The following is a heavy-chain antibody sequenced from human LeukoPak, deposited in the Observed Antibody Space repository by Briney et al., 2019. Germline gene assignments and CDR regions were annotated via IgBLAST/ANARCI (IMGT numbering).Heavy chain of an antibody. CDR1: GFTFSSYW. CDR3: AREVRVAGTHRFDP. CDR2: IKQDGSEK. J-gene: IGHJ5*02. Sequence: PGGSPRLSCAASGFTFSSYWMSWVRQAPGKGLEWVANIKQDGSEKYYGDSVKGRFTISRDNAKTSLYLQMNSLRAEDTAVYYCAREVRVAGTHRFDPWGQGTLVTVSS. D-gene: IGHD6-19*01. V-gene: IGHV3-7*01.